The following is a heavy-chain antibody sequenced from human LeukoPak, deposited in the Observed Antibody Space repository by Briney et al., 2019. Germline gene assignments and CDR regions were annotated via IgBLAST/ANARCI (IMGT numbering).Heavy chain of an antibody. CDR1: GGSFSGYY. V-gene: IGHV4-34*01. D-gene: IGHD3-10*01. J-gene: IGHJ3*02. CDR3: ARESELVRSFDI. Sequence: PSETLSLTCAVYGGSFSGYYWSWIRQPPGKGLEWIGEINHSGSTNYNPSLKSRVTISVDTSKNQFSLKLSSVTAADTAVYYCARESELVRSFDIWGQGTMVTVSS. CDR2: INHSGST.